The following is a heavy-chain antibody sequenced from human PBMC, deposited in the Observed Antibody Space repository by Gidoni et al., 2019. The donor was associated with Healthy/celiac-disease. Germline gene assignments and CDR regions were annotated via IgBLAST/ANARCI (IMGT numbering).Heavy chain of an antibody. Sequence: QVQLVESGGGVVQPGRSLSLSCAASGFTFRSYGMHWVRQAPGTGLEWVAVIWYDGSNKYYADSVKGRFTIARDNSKNTLYLQMNSLRAEDTAVYYCARDHSSGWLSDYYFDYWGQGTLVTVSS. CDR3: ARDHSSGWLSDYYFDY. J-gene: IGHJ4*02. CDR1: GFTFRSYG. CDR2: IWYDGSNK. V-gene: IGHV3-33*01. D-gene: IGHD6-19*01.